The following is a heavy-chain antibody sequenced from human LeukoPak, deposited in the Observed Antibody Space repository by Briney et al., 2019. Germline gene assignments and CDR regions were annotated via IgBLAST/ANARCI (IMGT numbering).Heavy chain of an antibody. CDR3: ARVYGSGAPVRDFDY. V-gene: IGHV4-31*03. D-gene: IGHD3-10*01. CDR1: GDSLSGGGYY. CDR2: VYHSGIS. Sequence: SQTLSLTSSFSGDSLSGGGYYWSWGPQHPGKGLEWIGYVYHSGISYYNASLERRVTISIDTSKNQFSLDLTSVTAADTAVYYCARVYGSGAPVRDFDYWGQGTLVTVSS. J-gene: IGHJ4*02.